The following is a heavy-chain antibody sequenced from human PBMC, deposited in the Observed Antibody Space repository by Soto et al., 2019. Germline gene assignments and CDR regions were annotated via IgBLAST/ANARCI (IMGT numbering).Heavy chain of an antibody. J-gene: IGHJ2*01. CDR1: GASISSFN. Sequence: QLQESGPGLVKPSETLSLTCSVSGASISSFNWNWVRHPAGKGPEWVGRLNIAGTINYNPSLKSRITMSMDTSKNQISLHLRSVTAADTAIYYCARDRGEYTSSWFWYFSHWGHGTLVTVSS. D-gene: IGHD6-13*01. CDR3: ARDRGEYTSSWFWYFSH. V-gene: IGHV4-4*07. CDR2: LNIAGTI.